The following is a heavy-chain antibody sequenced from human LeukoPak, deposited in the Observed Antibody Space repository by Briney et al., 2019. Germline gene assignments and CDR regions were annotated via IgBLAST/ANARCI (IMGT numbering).Heavy chain of an antibody. V-gene: IGHV4-39*01. Sequence: SEALSLTCTVSGGSISSSSYYWGWIRQPPGKGLEWIGSIYYSGSTYYNPSLKSRVTISVDTSKNQFSLKLSSVTAADTAVYYCARGPYYYDSSGYLFDYWGQGTLVTVSS. CDR1: GGSISSSSYY. CDR2: IYYSGST. J-gene: IGHJ4*02. D-gene: IGHD3-22*01. CDR3: ARGPYYYDSSGYLFDY.